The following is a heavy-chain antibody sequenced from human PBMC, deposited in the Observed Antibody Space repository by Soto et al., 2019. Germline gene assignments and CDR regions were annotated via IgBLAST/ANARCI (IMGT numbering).Heavy chain of an antibody. Sequence: GGSLRLSCAASGFTFSDYYMSWIRQAPGKGLEWVSYISSSSSYTNYADSVKGRFTISRDNAKNSLYLQMNSLRAEDTAVYYCARGLRYPPYYYYGMDVWGQGTTVTVSS. CDR2: ISSSSSYT. J-gene: IGHJ6*02. D-gene: IGHD3-9*01. CDR3: ARGLRYPPYYYYGMDV. V-gene: IGHV3-11*06. CDR1: GFTFSDYY.